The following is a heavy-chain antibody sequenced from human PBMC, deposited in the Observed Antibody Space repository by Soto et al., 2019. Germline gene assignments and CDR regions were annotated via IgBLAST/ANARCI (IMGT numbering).Heavy chain of an antibody. CDR1: GFTFSSYA. CDR2: ISYDGSNK. J-gene: IGHJ4*02. V-gene: IGHV3-30-3*01. Sequence: GSLRLSCAASGFTFSSYAMHWVRQAPGKGLEWVAVISYDGSNKYYADSVKGRFTISRDNSKNTLYLQMNSLRAEDTAVCYCARDYGAARPYDYWGQGTLVTVSS. CDR3: ARDYGAARPYDY. D-gene: IGHD6-6*01.